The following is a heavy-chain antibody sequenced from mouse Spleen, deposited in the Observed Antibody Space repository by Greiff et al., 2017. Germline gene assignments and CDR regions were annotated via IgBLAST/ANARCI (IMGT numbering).Heavy chain of an antibody. V-gene: IGHV5-6-2*01. J-gene: IGHJ4*01. CDR1: GFTFSSYA. CDR2: INSNGGST. Sequence: VKLVESGGGLVKPGGSLKLSCAASGFTFSSYAMSWVRQTPEKRLEWVAAINSNGGSTYYPDTVKDRFTISRDNAKNTLYLQMSSLRSEYTALYYCARQRVYSDYSYDVEAMDYWGQGTSVTVSA. CDR3: ARQRVYSDYSYDVEAMDY. D-gene: IGHD2-12*01.